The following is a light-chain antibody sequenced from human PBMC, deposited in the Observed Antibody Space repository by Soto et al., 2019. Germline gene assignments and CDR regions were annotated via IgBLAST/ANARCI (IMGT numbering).Light chain of an antibody. CDR1: QSVSSSY. CDR3: QPYNSYSRT. CDR2: DAS. Sequence: EIGLTQSQDTLSLSPGERATLSCTVSQSVSSSYLAWYQQKPGQAPRLLIYDASSRATGIPDRFSGSGSGTDFTLTISSLQPDDSATYYCQPYNSYSRTFGQGTKVDIK. J-gene: IGKJ1*01. V-gene: IGKV3-20*01.